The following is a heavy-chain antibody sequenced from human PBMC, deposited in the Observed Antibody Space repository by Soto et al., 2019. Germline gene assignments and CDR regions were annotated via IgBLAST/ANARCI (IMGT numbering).Heavy chain of an antibody. V-gene: IGHV3-74*01. CDR1: EFSCTFYW. CDR2: INPVGTIP. CDR3: TSNTFGLRDS. Sequence: GGSRRRSCAASEFSCTFYWMHWVRQTPGKWRVWVSRINPVGTIPNYEDSVDGRFIISRDNAATTWYLQMNSLSSEDTAIYYCTSNTFGLRDSWGQGTLVTVSS. D-gene: IGHD3-3*01. J-gene: IGHJ4*02.